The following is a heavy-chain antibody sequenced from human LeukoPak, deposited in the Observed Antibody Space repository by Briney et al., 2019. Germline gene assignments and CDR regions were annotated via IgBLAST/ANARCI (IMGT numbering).Heavy chain of an antibody. V-gene: IGHV3-48*04. CDR2: ISSSSSTI. Sequence: PGGSLRLSCAASGFTFSSYSMNWARQAPGKGLEWVSYISSSSSTIYYADSVKGRFTISRDNPKNSLYLQMNSLRAEDTAVYYCARGRVVVDTAMVTGVSHWGQGTLVTVSS. D-gene: IGHD5-18*01. CDR3: ARGRVVVDTAMVTGVSH. J-gene: IGHJ4*02. CDR1: GFTFSSYS.